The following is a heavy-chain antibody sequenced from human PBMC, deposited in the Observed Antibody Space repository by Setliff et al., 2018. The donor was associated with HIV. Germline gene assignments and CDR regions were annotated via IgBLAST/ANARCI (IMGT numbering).Heavy chain of an antibody. V-gene: IGHV3-21*06. CDR2: ISSRSAYV. CDR1: DFTFSDYG. J-gene: IGHJ4*02. D-gene: IGHD3-9*01. CDR3: ARGGRGLVIIPFDS. Sequence: GGSLRLSCAASDFTFSDYGMSWVRQSPGMGLEWISSISSRSAYVYYADSVKGRFTISRDNAKNLLFLQMSDLGVEDTATYFCARGGRGLVIIPFDSWGQGMLVTVSS.